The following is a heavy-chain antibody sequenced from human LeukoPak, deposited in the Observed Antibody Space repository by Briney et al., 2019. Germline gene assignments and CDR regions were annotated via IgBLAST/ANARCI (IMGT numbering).Heavy chain of an antibody. D-gene: IGHD2-15*01. V-gene: IGHV1-2*02. J-gene: IGHJ5*02. CDR2: ISPNSGGT. CDR3: AREDCSGGSCYVLA. Sequence: ASVKVSCKASGYTFTGYYMHWVRQAPGQGLERMGWISPNSGGTNYAQKFQGRVTMTRDTSISTAYMELSRLRSDDTTVYYCAREDCSGGSCYVLAWGQGTLVTVSS. CDR1: GYTFTGYY.